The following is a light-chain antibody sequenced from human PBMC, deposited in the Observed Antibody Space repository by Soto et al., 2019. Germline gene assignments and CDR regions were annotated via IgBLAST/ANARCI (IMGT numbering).Light chain of an antibody. J-gene: IGKJ1*01. CDR1: QSVSSY. V-gene: IGKV3-11*01. CDR2: DAS. Sequence: EIVLSQSPATLSLSPGERATLSCRASQSVSSYLAWYQHKPGQAPRLLIYDASKRATGIPARFSGSGSGTDFTLTISSLEPEDFAVYYCQQRSNWPPTSTFGQGTKVEVK. CDR3: QQRSNWPPTST.